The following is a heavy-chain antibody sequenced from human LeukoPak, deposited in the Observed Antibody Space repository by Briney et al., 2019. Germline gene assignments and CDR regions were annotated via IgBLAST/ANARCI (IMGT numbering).Heavy chain of an antibody. CDR1: GYIFTSYW. CDR2: IYPGDSDT. V-gene: IGHV5-51*01. J-gene: IGHJ3*02. D-gene: IGHD3-16*01. CDR3: ARRLRGSAVLIYVAFDI. Sequence: GESLQISCQGSGYIFTSYWIAWVRPMPGKGLEVMGIIYPGDSDTRYSPSFQGQVTISAGRSISTAYLQWSSLKASDTAMYYCARRLRGSAVLIYVAFDIWGQGTMVTVSS.